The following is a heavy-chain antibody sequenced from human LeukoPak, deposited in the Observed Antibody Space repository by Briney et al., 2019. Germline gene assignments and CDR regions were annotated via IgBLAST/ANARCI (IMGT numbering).Heavy chain of an antibody. D-gene: IGHD1-26*01. CDR1: GFTFSSYG. CDR2: IWYDGSNK. J-gene: IGHJ4*02. V-gene: IGHV3-33*01. CDR3: ARDRSGEWELLIDY. Sequence: GGSLRLSCAASGFTFSSYGMHWVRQAPGKGLEWVAVIWYDGSNKYYADSVKGRFTISRDNSKNTLYLQMNSLRAEDTAVYYCARDRSGEWELLIDYWGQGTLVTVSS.